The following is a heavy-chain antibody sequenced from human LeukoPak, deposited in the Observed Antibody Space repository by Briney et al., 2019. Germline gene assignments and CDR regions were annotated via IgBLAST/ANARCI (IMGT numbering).Heavy chain of an antibody. V-gene: IGHV4-34*01. D-gene: IGHD2-2*01. Sequence: SETLSLTCAVYGGSFSGYYWSRIRQPPRKGLDLIGGINPSGRTHYNPSLKSRVTISVDTSKNQFSLKLSSVTAADTAVYYCASVRKGYCSSTSCYAKGYYYYYMDVWGKGTTVTISS. J-gene: IGHJ6*03. CDR2: INPSGRT. CDR3: ASVRKGYCSSTSCYAKGYYYYYMDV. CDR1: GGSFSGYY.